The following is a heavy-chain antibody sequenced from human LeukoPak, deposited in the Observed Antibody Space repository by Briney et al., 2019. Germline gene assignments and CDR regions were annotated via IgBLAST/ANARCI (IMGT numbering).Heavy chain of an antibody. CDR3: AREYSGYDRGSDY. J-gene: IGHJ4*02. CDR1: GGTFSSYD. Sequence: ASVNVSCKASGGTFSSYDSSWVRQPPGQGLEWMGRIIPIFGIANYAQKFQGRVTMTADKSTITAYMELSSLRSEDTAVYYCAREYSGYDRGSDYWGQGTLVTVSS. D-gene: IGHD5-12*01. CDR2: IIPIFGIA. V-gene: IGHV1-69*04.